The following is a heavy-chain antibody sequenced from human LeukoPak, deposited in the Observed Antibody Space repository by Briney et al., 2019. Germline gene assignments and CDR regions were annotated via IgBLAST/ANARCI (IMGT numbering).Heavy chain of an antibody. J-gene: IGHJ4*02. V-gene: IGHV1-2*04. D-gene: IGHD6-13*01. CDR1: GYTFTGYY. CDR2: INPNSGGT. Sequence: ASVKVSCKASGYTFTGYYMHWVRQAPGQGLEWMGWINPNSGGTNYAQKFQGWVTMTRDTSISTAYMELSRLRSDDTAVYYCARDSGSSWYEVYFDYWGQGTLVTVSS. CDR3: ARDSGSSWYEVYFDY.